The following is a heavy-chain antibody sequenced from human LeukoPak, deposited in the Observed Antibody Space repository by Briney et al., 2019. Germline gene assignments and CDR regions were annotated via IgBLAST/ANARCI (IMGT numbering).Heavy chain of an antibody. Sequence: GSLRLSCAASGFTFSSYWMSWVRQAPGKGLEGVANIKQEGSEKYYVDSVKGQFTISRDNAKTSLYLKMNSRRAEDTAVYYCATFAQRYNWTSGYFDYWGQGTLVTDSS. CDR1: GFTFSSYW. J-gene: IGHJ4*02. V-gene: IGHV3-7*01. CDR2: IKQEGSEK. D-gene: IGHD1-20*01. CDR3: ATFAQRYNWTSGYFDY.